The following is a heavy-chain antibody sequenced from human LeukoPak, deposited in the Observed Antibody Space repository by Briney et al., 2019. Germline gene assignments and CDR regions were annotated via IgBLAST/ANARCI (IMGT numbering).Heavy chain of an antibody. CDR3: ARAILREGDY. V-gene: IGHV3-53*01. Sequence: PGGSLRLSCAASGFTFSRYWMSWVRQAPGKGLEWVSVIYSGGSTYYADSVKGRFTISRDNSKNTLYLQMNSLRAEDTAVYYCARAILREGDYWGQGTLVTVSS. CDR1: GFTFSRYW. D-gene: IGHD1-26*01. J-gene: IGHJ4*02. CDR2: IYSGGST.